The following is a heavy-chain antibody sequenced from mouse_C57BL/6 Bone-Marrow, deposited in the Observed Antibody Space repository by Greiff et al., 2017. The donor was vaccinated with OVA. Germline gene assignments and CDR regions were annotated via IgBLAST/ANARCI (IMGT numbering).Heavy chain of an antibody. D-gene: IGHD2-4*01. Sequence: QVQLQQSGAELVKPGASVKMSCKASGYTFTSYWITWVKQRPGQGLEWIGDIYPGSGSTNYNEKFKSKATLTVDTSSSTAYMQLSSLTSEDSAVYDCARERGMRLRDYAMDYWGQGTAVTVSS. V-gene: IGHV1-55*01. J-gene: IGHJ4*01. CDR1: GYTFTSYW. CDR3: ARERGMRLRDYAMDY. CDR2: IYPGSGST.